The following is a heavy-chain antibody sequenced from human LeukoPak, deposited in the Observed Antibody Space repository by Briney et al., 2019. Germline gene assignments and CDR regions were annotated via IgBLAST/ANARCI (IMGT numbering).Heavy chain of an antibody. CDR3: AKDRGRQGIRGIIISYYFDY. Sequence: GGSLRLSCAASGFTFSNYAMSWVRQAPGKGLEWVAFIRYDGSHQYYADSVKGRFTISRDNSKNTLYLQMSSLRAEDTAVYYCAKDRGRQGIRGIIISYYFDYWGQGTLVTVSS. CDR1: GFTFSNYA. CDR2: IRYDGSHQ. J-gene: IGHJ4*02. V-gene: IGHV3-30*02. D-gene: IGHD3-10*01.